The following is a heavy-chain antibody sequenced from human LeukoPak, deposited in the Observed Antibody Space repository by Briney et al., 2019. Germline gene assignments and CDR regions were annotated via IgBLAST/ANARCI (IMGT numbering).Heavy chain of an antibody. CDR2: ISSNGGST. Sequence: GGSLRLSCAAPGFTFSSYAMHWVRQAPGKGLEYVSAISSNGGSTYYANSVKGRFTISRDNSKNTLYLQMGSLRAEDMAVYYCARATGSSSGWYGWGAFDIWGQGTMVTVSS. CDR3: ARATGSSSGWYGWGAFDI. D-gene: IGHD6-19*01. J-gene: IGHJ3*02. CDR1: GFTFSSYA. V-gene: IGHV3-64*01.